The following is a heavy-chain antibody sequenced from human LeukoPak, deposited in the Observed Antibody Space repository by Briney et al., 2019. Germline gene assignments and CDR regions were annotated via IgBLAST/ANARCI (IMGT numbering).Heavy chain of an antibody. Sequence: SETLSLTCTVSGGSISSGDYYWSWIRQPPGKGLEWVGYIYYSGSTYYNPSLKNRVTISVDTSKNQFSLKLSSVTAADTAVYYCAREGRFWSGYGLDYWGQGTLVTVSS. D-gene: IGHD3-3*01. CDR1: GGSISSGDYY. CDR2: IYYSGST. V-gene: IGHV4-30-4*08. CDR3: AREGRFWSGYGLDY. J-gene: IGHJ4*02.